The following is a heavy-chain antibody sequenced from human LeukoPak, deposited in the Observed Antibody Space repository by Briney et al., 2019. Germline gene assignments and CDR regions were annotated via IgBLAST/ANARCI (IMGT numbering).Heavy chain of an antibody. CDR1: GFTVRSNY. D-gene: IGHD1-7*01. V-gene: IGHV3-53*01. Sequence: GGSLRLSCAASGFTVRSNYMSWVRQAPGKGLEWVSVIYSGGSTYYADSVKGRFTISRDNSKNTLYLQMNSLRAEDTAVYYCAKVPRAELTYYFDYWGQGTLVTVSS. CDR2: IYSGGST. J-gene: IGHJ4*02. CDR3: AKVPRAELTYYFDY.